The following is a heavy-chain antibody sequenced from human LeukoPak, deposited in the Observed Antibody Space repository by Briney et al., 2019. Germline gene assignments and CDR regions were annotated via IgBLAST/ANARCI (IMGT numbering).Heavy chain of an antibody. D-gene: IGHD1-14*01. V-gene: IGHV5-51*01. Sequence: GESLKISCKGSGYSFTTYWIAWVRQMSGKGLEWMGIIYPRDSDTRYSPSFQGQVTISADKSINTAYLQWSGLKASDTAVYYCARHVTTASAARGFDIWGQGTMVTVPS. CDR1: GYSFTTYW. CDR3: ARHVTTASAARGFDI. J-gene: IGHJ3*02. CDR2: IYPRDSDT.